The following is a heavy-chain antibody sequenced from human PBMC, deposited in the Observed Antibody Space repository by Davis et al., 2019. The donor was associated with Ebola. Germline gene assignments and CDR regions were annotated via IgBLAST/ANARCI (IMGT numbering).Heavy chain of an antibody. J-gene: IGHJ4*02. CDR1: GFTFSSYA. D-gene: IGHD3-10*01. V-gene: IGHV3-23*01. Sequence: PGGSLRLSCAASGFTFSSYAMSWVRQAPGKGLEWVSAISGSGGSTYYADSVKGRFTISRDNAKNSLYLQMNSLRAEDTALYYCAKDPQPYYGSGSYPSGWGQGTLVTVSS. CDR2: ISGSGGST. CDR3: AKDPQPYYGSGSYPSG.